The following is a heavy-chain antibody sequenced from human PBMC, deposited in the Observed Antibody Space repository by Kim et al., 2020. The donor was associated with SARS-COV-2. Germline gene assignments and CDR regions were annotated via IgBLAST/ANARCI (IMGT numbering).Heavy chain of an antibody. CDR1: GGSISSGGYY. CDR2: IYYSGST. V-gene: IGHV4-31*03. Sequence: SETLSLTCTVSGGSISSGGYYWSWIRQHPGKGLEWIGDIYYSGSTYYNPSLKSRVTISVDTSKNQFSLKLSSVTAADTAVYYCARDSIVATMRFAFDIWGQGTMVPVSS. CDR3: ARDSIVATMRFAFDI. J-gene: IGHJ3*02. D-gene: IGHD5-12*01.